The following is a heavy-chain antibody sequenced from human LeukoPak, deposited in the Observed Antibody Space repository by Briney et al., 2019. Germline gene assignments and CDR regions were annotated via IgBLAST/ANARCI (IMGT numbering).Heavy chain of an antibody. J-gene: IGHJ5*02. V-gene: IGHV3-23*01. D-gene: IGHD1/OR15-1a*01. CDR2: ISGNGRST. CDR1: GFTFANYA. CDR3: AKEPVGFAGTGTDWFDP. Sequence: GGSLRLSCAASGFTFANYAMSWVRQAPGKGLEWVSTISGNGRSTYYADSVEGRFTISRDNSKTILYLQMKSLRVEDTAEYYCAKEPVGFAGTGTDWFDPWGQGTLVTVSS.